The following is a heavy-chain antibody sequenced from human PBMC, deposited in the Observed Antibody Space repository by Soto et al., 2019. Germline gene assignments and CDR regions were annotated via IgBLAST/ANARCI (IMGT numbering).Heavy chain of an antibody. Sequence: GGSLRLPCAASGFTFNNYAMSWVRQAPGKGLEWVSTISGGGSTTYSADSVKGRFTISRDNSRNTLYLQMNSLRAEDTAIYYCAKDRSSSSSSFYYYCYMDVWGKGTTVTVSS. D-gene: IGHD6-6*01. V-gene: IGHV3-23*01. CDR3: AKDRSSSSSSFYYYCYMDV. J-gene: IGHJ6*03. CDR2: ISGGGSTT. CDR1: GFTFNNYA.